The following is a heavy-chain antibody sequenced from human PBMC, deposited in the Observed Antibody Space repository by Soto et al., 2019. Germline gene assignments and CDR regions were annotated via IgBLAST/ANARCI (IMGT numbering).Heavy chain of an antibody. V-gene: IGHV1-69*02. CDR3: ARGLRDAAFDI. CDR2: IIPFLDLA. CDR1: GGTFTDYS. J-gene: IGHJ3*02. Sequence: QVQLVQSGAELKKPGSSVKVSCKGSGGTFTDYSFSWVRQAPGQGLEWMGRIIPFLDLANYAEELQDRVMIIADKGTSTVYMELSSLRSEDTAVYYCARGLRDAAFDIWGQGTMVTVS.